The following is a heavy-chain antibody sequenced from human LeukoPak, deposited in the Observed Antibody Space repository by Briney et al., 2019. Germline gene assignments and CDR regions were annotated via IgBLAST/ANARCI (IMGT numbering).Heavy chain of an antibody. CDR3: AKVRSYYFDC. D-gene: IGHD3-10*01. V-gene: IGHV3-48*01. CDR2: ISINSALI. Sequence: GGSLRLSCVVSGFTFASYGFNWVRQPPGKGLEWISHISINSALIDFADSVKGRFTISRDNAKNTLYLQMNSLRAEDTAVYYCAKVRSYYFDCWGQGTLVTVSS. CDR1: GFTFASYG. J-gene: IGHJ4*02.